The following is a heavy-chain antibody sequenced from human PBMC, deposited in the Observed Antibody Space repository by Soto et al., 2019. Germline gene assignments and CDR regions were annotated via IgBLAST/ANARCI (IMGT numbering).Heavy chain of an antibody. CDR1: GHSFTSYW. V-gene: IGHV5-51*01. Sequence: PGESLKISCKGSGHSFTSYWIGWVRQMPGKGLEWMGIIYPGDSDTRYSPSFQGQVTIPADKSISTAYLQWSSLKASDTAMYYCARRLGYSYGNYYFDYWGQGTLVTVSS. D-gene: IGHD5-18*01. J-gene: IGHJ4*02. CDR2: IYPGDSDT. CDR3: ARRLGYSYGNYYFDY.